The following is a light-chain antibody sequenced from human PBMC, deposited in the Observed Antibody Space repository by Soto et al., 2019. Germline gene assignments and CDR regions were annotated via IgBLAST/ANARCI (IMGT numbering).Light chain of an antibody. CDR3: QQYHNWPA. Sequence: EIVMAQYPDTLSVSPGERATLSCRASQSVFSSLAWYQQKPGQAPRLLIYGAATRATGIPARFSGSGSGTEFTLTISILQSEDFAVYYCQQYHNWPAFGQGTKVDI. V-gene: IGKV3-15*01. J-gene: IGKJ1*01. CDR1: QSVFSS. CDR2: GAA.